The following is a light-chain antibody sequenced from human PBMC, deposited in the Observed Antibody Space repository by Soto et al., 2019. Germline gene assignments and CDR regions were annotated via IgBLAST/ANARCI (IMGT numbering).Light chain of an antibody. CDR1: SSNIGSNT. V-gene: IGLV1-44*01. J-gene: IGLJ1*01. CDR2: SNN. Sequence: QSVLTQPPSASGTPGQRVTISCSGSSSNIGSNTVNWYQQLPGTAPKLLIYSNNQRPSGVPDRFSGSKSGTSASLAISGLQSEDEADYYCAAWDDSLSYVFGTGNKVTV. CDR3: AAWDDSLSYV.